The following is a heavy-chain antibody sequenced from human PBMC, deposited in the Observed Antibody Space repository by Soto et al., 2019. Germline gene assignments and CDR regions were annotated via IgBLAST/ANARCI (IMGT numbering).Heavy chain of an antibody. CDR1: GDSIIGFY. D-gene: IGHD3-10*01. CDR2: INHAEST. Sequence: SETLSLTCTVSGDSIIGFYWGWIRQPPGKGLEWIGYINHAESTYYSPSLQSRVTISLDSSKTQFSLILTSVTAADTAVYFCARFRRNYFDSWGQGTLVTVSS. J-gene: IGHJ4*02. CDR3: ARFRRNYFDS. V-gene: IGHV4-59*01.